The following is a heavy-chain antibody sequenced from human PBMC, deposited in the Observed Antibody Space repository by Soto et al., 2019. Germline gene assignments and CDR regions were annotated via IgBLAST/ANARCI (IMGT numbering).Heavy chain of an antibody. J-gene: IGHJ4*02. CDR3: AKRYSSTWYYFDY. CDR1: GFTFISYA. V-gene: IGHV3-23*01. Sequence: WGSLRLSCAASGFTFISYAMICFRHSPGKGLEWVSDVTGSGGTTYYADSVKGRFTISRDNSKNTLYLQMNSLRAEDTAVYYCAKRYSSTWYYFDYWGQGTLVTVSS. CDR2: VTGSGGTT. D-gene: IGHD6-13*01.